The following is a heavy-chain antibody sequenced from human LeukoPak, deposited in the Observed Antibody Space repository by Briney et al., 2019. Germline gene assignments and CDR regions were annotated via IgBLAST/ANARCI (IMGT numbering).Heavy chain of an antibody. CDR2: IYTSGST. CDR3: ARLTAREDYYYYMDV. Sequence: PSETLSLTCTVSGDSISTGNYYWSWIRQPAGKGLEWIGRIYTSGSTNYNPSLKSRVTISVDTSKNQFSLKLSSVTAADTAVYYCARLTAREDYYYYMDVWGKGTTVTVSS. V-gene: IGHV4-61*02. J-gene: IGHJ6*03. D-gene: IGHD6-6*01. CDR1: GDSISTGNYY.